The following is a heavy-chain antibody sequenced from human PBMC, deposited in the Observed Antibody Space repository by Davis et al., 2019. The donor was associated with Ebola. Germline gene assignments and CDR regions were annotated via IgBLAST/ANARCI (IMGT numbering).Heavy chain of an antibody. V-gene: IGHV1-18*04. CDR2: INPHNGNT. CDR3: ARAQFPTTSDH. Sequence: ASVKVSCKASGYTFTSYGITWVRQAPGQGLEWMGWINPHNGNTNYAQNVQGRVTMTTDTSTNTAYMEAGSLRSDDTAVYYCARAQFPTTSDHWGQGTLVTVSS. J-gene: IGHJ4*02. D-gene: IGHD1-1*01. CDR1: GYTFTSYG.